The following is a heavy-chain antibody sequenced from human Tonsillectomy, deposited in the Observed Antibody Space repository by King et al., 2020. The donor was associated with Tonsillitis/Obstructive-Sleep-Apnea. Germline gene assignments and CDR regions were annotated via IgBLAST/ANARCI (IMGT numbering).Heavy chain of an antibody. Sequence: VQLQQWGAGLLKPSETLSLPCAVYGGSFSGYYWSWIRQPPGKGLEWIGEINHSGSTNYNPSLKSRVTISVDTSKNQFSLALSSVTAADTAGYYGARQGSGYPWEFWGQGTLGTGSS. CDR2: INHSGST. CDR1: GGSFSGYY. CDR3: ARQGSGYPWEF. D-gene: IGHD3-3*01. J-gene: IGHJ4*02. V-gene: IGHV4-34*01.